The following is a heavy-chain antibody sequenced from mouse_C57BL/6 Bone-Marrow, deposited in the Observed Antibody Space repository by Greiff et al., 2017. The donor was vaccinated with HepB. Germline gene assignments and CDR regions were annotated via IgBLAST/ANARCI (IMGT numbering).Heavy chain of an antibody. CDR1: EYEFPSHD. CDR3: ARRGDGGIYYDYDWYFDV. CDR2: INSDGGST. Sequence: EVQGVESGGGLVQPGESLKLSCESNEYEFPSHDMSWVRKTPEKRLELVAAINSDGGSTYYPDTMERRFIISRDNTKKTLYLQMSSLRSEDTALYYCARRGDGGIYYDYDWYFDVWGTGTTVTVSS. D-gene: IGHD2-4*01. J-gene: IGHJ1*03. V-gene: IGHV5-2*01.